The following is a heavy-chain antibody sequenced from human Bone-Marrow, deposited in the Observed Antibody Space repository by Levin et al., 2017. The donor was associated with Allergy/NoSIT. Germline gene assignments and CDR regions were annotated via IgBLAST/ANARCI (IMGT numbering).Heavy chain of an antibody. Sequence: SVKVSCKASGGTFSSYAISWVRQAPGQGLEWMGGIIPIFGTANYAQKFQGRVTITADESTSTAYMELSSLRSEDTAVYYCARLPDWNDGDPFDYWGQGTLVTVSS. V-gene: IGHV1-69*13. D-gene: IGHD1-1*01. J-gene: IGHJ4*02. CDR1: GGTFSSYA. CDR3: ARLPDWNDGDPFDY. CDR2: IIPIFGTA.